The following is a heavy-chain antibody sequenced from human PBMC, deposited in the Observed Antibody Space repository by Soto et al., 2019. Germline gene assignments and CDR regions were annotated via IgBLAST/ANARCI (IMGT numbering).Heavy chain of an antibody. V-gene: IGHV4-31*03. D-gene: IGHD2-2*01. CDR2: IYYSGST. Sequence: SPTLSLTCTVSGGSISSGGYYWSWIRQHPGKGLEWIGYIYYSGSTYYNPSLKSRVTISVDTSKNQFSLKLSSVTAADTAVYYCARIGGYCSSTSCLGSYNWFDPWGQGTLVTVSS. CDR3: ARIGGYCSSTSCLGSYNWFDP. CDR1: GGSISSGGYY. J-gene: IGHJ5*02.